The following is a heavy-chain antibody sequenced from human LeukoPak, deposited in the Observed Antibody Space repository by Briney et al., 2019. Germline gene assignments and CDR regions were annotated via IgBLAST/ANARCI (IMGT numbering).Heavy chain of an antibody. J-gene: IGHJ4*02. CDR1: GYSISSGHY. CDR2: IYHSGST. Sequence: SETLSLTCTVSGYSISSGHYWGWIRQPPGKGLEWIGSIYHSGSTYYNPSLKSRVTISVDTSKNQFSLKLSSVTAADTAVYYCAGQIETALYDYWGQGTLVTVSS. D-gene: IGHD1-1*01. CDR3: AGQIETALYDY. V-gene: IGHV4-38-2*02.